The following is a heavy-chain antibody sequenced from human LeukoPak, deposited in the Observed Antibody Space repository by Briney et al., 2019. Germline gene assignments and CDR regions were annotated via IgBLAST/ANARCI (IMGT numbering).Heavy chain of an antibody. D-gene: IGHD6-19*01. J-gene: IGHJ4*02. CDR2: ISSTSAI. CDR3: AKEGPVAGTSELDY. Sequence: PGGSLRLSCAASGFTFANYALNWFRHTPGKGLEWLSYISSTSAIYYADSVKGRFTISRDNSKSTLYLQMNSLRAEDTAVYYCAKEGPVAGTSELDYWGQGTLVTVSS. CDR1: GFTFANYA. V-gene: IGHV3-23*01.